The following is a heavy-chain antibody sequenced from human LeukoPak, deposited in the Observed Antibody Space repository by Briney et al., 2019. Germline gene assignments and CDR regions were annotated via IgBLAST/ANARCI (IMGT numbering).Heavy chain of an antibody. CDR2: IYYSGST. CDR1: GGSISSGGYY. Sequence: SETLSLTCTVSGGSISSGGYYWSWIRQHPGKGLEWIGYIYYSGSTYYNPSLKSRVTISVDTSKNQFSLKLSSMTAADTAVYYCARVRYCSSTSCFAYFDYWGQGTLVTVSS. J-gene: IGHJ4*02. D-gene: IGHD2-2*01. CDR3: ARVRYCSSTSCFAYFDY. V-gene: IGHV4-31*03.